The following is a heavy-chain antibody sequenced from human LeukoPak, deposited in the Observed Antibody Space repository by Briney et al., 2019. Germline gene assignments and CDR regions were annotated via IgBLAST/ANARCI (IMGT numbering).Heavy chain of an antibody. CDR3: ARERARSGSRYAFDI. V-gene: IGHV1-18*04. CDR1: GYTFTGYY. D-gene: IGHD1-26*01. J-gene: IGHJ3*02. Sequence: EASVKVSCKASGYTFTGYYMHWVRQAPGQGLEWMGWISAHNGNTNYAQKVQDRVTLTTDPSTSTAYMELRSLRSDDTAVYYCARERARSGSRYAFDIWGQGTMVTVSS. CDR2: ISAHNGNT.